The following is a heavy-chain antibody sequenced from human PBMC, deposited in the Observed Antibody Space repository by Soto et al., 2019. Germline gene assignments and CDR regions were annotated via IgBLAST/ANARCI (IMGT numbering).Heavy chain of an antibody. Sequence: GESLKISCKGSGYSFTTYWIAWVRQMPGKGLEWMGIIYPGDSDARYSPSFQGQVTFSADKSINTTYLHFNSLEASDTAMYFCTRGDTSMGFDYWGQGTLVTVSS. CDR2: IYPGDSDA. J-gene: IGHJ4*02. D-gene: IGHD5-18*01. CDR1: GYSFTTYW. CDR3: TRGDTSMGFDY. V-gene: IGHV5-51*01.